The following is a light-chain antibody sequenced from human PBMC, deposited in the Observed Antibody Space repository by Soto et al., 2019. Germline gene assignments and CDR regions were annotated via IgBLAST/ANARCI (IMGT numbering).Light chain of an antibody. CDR2: RAS. CDR1: QSISSW. Sequence: DIQMTQSPSTLSAFVGDRVTITCRASQSISSWLAWYQQKPGKAPNLLICRASSLESGVPSRFSGSGSGTEFTLTISSLQPDDFATYLCQQYDSYPITFGQGTRLEMK. J-gene: IGKJ5*01. V-gene: IGKV1-5*03. CDR3: QQYDSYPIT.